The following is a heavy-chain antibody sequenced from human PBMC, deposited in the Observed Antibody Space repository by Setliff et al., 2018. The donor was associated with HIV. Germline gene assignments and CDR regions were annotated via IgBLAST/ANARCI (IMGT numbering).Heavy chain of an antibody. J-gene: IGHJ4*02. V-gene: IGHV4-34*10. CDR2: IDHTGST. CDR3: ARAVSHVDY. CDR1: GGSFSGYY. Sequence: SETLSLTCAVYGGSFSGYYWSWIRQPPGKGLEWLGEIDHTGSTNYNLSLKSRITMSADPSKNQFSLKLSSVTAADTAVYYCARAVSHVDYWGQGTLVTVSS. D-gene: IGHD6-19*01.